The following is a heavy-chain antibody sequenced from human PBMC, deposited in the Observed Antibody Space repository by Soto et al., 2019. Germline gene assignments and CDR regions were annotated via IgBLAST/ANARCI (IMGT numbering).Heavy chain of an antibody. Sequence: SEALSLTCAVYGGSFSGYYWSWIRQPPGKGLEWIGEINHSGSTNYTPSLKSRVTISVDTSKNQFSLKLSSVTAADTAVYYCARGGALRYFGVRFDPWGQGTLVTVSS. D-gene: IGHD3-9*01. J-gene: IGHJ5*02. CDR2: INHSGST. CDR3: ARGGALRYFGVRFDP. V-gene: IGHV4-34*01. CDR1: GGSFSGYY.